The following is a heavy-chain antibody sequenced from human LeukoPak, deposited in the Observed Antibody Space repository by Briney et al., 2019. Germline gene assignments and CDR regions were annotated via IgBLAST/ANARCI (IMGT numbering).Heavy chain of an antibody. CDR2: IYHSGST. V-gene: IGHV4-38-2*01. CDR3: ASGYNYGDPFDS. J-gene: IGHJ4*02. D-gene: IGHD5-18*01. CDR1: RYSISRGKD. Sequence: SETLCHTCAVSRYSISRGKDWGWFPKPPGKGLEWTRRIYHSGSTYYNPSPKSRVTISVDTSKNQFSLKMSSVTAADTAVYYCASGYNYGDPFDSWGQGTLVTVSS.